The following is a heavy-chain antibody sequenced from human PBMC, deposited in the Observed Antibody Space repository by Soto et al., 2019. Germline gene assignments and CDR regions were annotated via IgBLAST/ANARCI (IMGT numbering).Heavy chain of an antibody. CDR3: ARGSPGYCSGGSCYSYYFDY. J-gene: IGHJ4*02. D-gene: IGHD2-15*01. CDR2: INAGNGNT. CDR1: GYTFTSYA. V-gene: IGHV1-3*01. Sequence: GASVKVSCKASGYTFTSYAMHWVRQAPGQRLEWMGWINAGNGNTKYSQKFQGRVTITRDTSASTAYMELSSLRSEDTAVYYCARGSPGYCSGGSCYSYYFDYWGQGTLVTVS.